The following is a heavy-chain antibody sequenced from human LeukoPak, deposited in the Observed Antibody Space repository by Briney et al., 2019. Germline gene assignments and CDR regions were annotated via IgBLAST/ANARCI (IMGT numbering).Heavy chain of an antibody. J-gene: IGHJ4*02. CDR3: ARDGGYDRPHDY. V-gene: IGHV3-21*01. CDR2: ISSSSSYI. Sequence: GGSLRLSCAASGFTFSSYSMNWVRQAPGKGLEWVSSISSSSSYIYYADSVKGRFTISRDNAKNSLYLQMNSLRAEDTAVYYCARDGGYDRPHDYWGQGTLVTVSS. CDR1: GFTFSSYS. D-gene: IGHD3-22*01.